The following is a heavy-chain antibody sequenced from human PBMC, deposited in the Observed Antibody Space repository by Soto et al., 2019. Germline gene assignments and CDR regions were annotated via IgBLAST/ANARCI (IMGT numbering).Heavy chain of an antibody. CDR3: ATTNYDILTGYPGNWFDP. Sequence: SETLSLTCAVYGGSFSGYYWSWIRQPPGKGLEWIGEINHSGSTNYNPSLKSRVTISVDTSKNQFSLKLGSVTAADTAVYYCATTNYDILTGYPGNWFDPWGQGTLVTVSS. CDR2: INHSGST. J-gene: IGHJ5*02. CDR1: GGSFSGYY. D-gene: IGHD3-9*01. V-gene: IGHV4-34*01.